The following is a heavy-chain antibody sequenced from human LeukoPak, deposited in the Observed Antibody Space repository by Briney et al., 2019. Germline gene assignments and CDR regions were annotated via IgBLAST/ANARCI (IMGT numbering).Heavy chain of an antibody. CDR2: ISSSGSTI. D-gene: IGHD3-22*01. CDR3: ARVGRGITMIVVVPPHFDY. V-gene: IGHV3-48*03. CDR1: GFTFSSYE. Sequence: GGSLRLSCAASGFTFSSYEMNWVRQAPGKGLEWVSYISSSGSTIYYADSVKGRFTISRDNAKNSLYLQMNSLRAEDTAVYYCARVGRGITMIVVVPPHFDYWGQGTLVTVSS. J-gene: IGHJ4*02.